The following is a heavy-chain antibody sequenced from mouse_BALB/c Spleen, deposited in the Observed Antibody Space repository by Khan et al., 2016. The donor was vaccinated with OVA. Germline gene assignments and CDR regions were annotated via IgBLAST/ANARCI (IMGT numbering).Heavy chain of an antibody. CDR3: TRSGYGSFAD. CDR1: GYTFTSYY. D-gene: IGHD2-2*01. Sequence: QVQLQQSGAELVKPGASVKLSCKASGYTFTSYYMYWVKQRPGQGLEWIGEINPNNGGSNCNEKFKSKATLTVDKSSSTAYMQLSSLTSEDSAVYYCTRSGYGSFADWGQGTLVTVSA. V-gene: IGHV1S81*02. CDR2: INPNNGGS. J-gene: IGHJ3*01.